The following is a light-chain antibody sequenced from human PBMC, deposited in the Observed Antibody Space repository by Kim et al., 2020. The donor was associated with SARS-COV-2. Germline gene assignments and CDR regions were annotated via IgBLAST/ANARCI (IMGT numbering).Light chain of an antibody. CDR2: GAS. CDR3: LQHNNYPIT. Sequence: ASVGDRVTLTCRASQDIRNDLGWYQQSPGRAPKRLIYGASTLQSGVPPRFSGSGSGTEFTLTISSLQPEDFATYFCLQHNNYPITFGRGTQLEIK. J-gene: IGKJ5*01. CDR1: QDIRND. V-gene: IGKV1-17*01.